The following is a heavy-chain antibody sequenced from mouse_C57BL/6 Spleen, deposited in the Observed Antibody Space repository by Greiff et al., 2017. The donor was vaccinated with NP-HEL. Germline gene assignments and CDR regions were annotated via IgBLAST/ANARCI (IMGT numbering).Heavy chain of an antibody. V-gene: IGHV1-81*01. CDR3: ARSGTTVVAIDY. Sequence: VQLQQSGAELARPGASVKLSCKASGYTFTSYGISWVKQRTGQGLEWIGEIYPRSGNTYYNEKFKGKATLTADKSSSTAYLELRSLTSEDSAVYFCARSGTTVVAIDYWGQGTTLTVSS. CDR2: IYPRSGNT. CDR1: GYTFTSYG. J-gene: IGHJ2*01. D-gene: IGHD1-1*01.